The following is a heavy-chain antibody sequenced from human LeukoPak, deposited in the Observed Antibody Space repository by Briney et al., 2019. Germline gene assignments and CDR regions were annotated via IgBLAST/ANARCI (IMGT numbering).Heavy chain of an antibody. D-gene: IGHD4/OR15-4a*01. Sequence: PSETLSLTCTVSAASISSSSHHRGWIRQSPGKGLEWIGSVYYGRATYYSPSLDSRVTISLDTSANQFSLQLNSVTAADTAVYYCVRHDGRGGATMGAFDSWGQGSLVTVSS. CDR3: VRHDGRGGATMGAFDS. CDR1: AASISSSSHH. V-gene: IGHV4-39*01. CDR2: VYYGRAT. J-gene: IGHJ5*01.